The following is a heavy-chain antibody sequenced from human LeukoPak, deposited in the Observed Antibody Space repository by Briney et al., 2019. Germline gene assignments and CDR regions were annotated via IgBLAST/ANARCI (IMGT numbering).Heavy chain of an antibody. Sequence: PGGSLRLSCAASGFTFDDYAMHWVRQAPGKGLEWVSGISWNSGSIGYADSVKGRFTISRDNAKNSLYLQMNSLRAEDTALFYCAKEKRAAGSLDYWGQGTLVTVSS. CDR2: ISWNSGSI. J-gene: IGHJ4*02. D-gene: IGHD6-13*01. CDR1: GFTFDDYA. CDR3: AKEKRAAGSLDY. V-gene: IGHV3-9*01.